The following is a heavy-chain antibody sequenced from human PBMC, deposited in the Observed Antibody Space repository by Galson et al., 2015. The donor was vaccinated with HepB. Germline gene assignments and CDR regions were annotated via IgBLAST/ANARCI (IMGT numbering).Heavy chain of an antibody. CDR3: ARALGRAALDY. CDR2: IYYSGST. CDR1: GGSISSYY. Sequence: ETLSLTCTVSGGSISSYYWSWIRQPPGKGLEWIGYIYYSGSTNYNPSLKSRVTISVDTSKNQFSLKLSSVTAADTAVYYCARALGRAALDYWGQGTLVTVSS. J-gene: IGHJ4*02. V-gene: IGHV4-59*01.